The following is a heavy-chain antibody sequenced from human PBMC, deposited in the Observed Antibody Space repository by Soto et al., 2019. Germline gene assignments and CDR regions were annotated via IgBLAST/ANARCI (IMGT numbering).Heavy chain of an antibody. Sequence: QLQLQESGPGLVKPSETLSLTCTVSGGSISSSSYYWGWIRQPPGKGLEWIGSIYYSGSTYYNPSLKSRVTISVDTSKTQVALKRSSGSASDTAVYYCASLRPQFGPAAHDAFDIWGQGTMVTVSS. CDR3: ASLRPQFGPAAHDAFDI. CDR1: GGSISSSSYY. D-gene: IGHD2-2*01. CDR2: IYYSGST. V-gene: IGHV4-39*01. J-gene: IGHJ3*02.